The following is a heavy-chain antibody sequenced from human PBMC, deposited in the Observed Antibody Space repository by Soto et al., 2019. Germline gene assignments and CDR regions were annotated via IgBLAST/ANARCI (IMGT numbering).Heavy chain of an antibody. Sequence: EVQLLESGGGLVQPGGSLRLSCAASGFTLSNYAMSWVRRAPGRGLEWVSTISGSGANTYYPDSVKGRFTISRDNSKNTLYLQMNSLRAEDTAVYYCAKDWELTDPWGQGTLVTVSS. CDR3: AKDWELTDP. D-gene: IGHD1-26*01. J-gene: IGHJ5*02. V-gene: IGHV3-23*01. CDR2: ISGSGANT. CDR1: GFTLSNYA.